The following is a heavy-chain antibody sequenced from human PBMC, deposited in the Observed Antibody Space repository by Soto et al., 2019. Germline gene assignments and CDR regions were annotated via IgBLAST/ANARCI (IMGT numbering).Heavy chain of an antibody. CDR1: GGSMISSNL. V-gene: IGHV4-4*02. D-gene: IGHD1-26*01. CDR2: AHHSGRT. J-gene: IGHJ4*02. CDR3: ARSEATGLDY. Sequence: PSETLSLTCTVSGGSMISSNLWNWVSQSPGKGLEWIGEAHHSGRTNYNPSLKSRVTISVDKSKNHFSLKLSSVTAADTAVYYCARSEATGLDYWGQGTLVTVSS.